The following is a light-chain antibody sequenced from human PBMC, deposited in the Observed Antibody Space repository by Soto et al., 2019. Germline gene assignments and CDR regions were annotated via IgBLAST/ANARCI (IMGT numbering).Light chain of an antibody. CDR1: QSISSW. Sequence: DIQMTQSPSTLPASVGDRVTITCRASQSISSWLAWYQQKPGKAPKLLMYEASTLDGGVPSRFSGSGYGTDFTLTISSLQPDDLATYYCQQYNSYPLTFGGGTKV. CDR2: EAS. V-gene: IGKV1-5*03. J-gene: IGKJ4*01. CDR3: QQYNSYPLT.